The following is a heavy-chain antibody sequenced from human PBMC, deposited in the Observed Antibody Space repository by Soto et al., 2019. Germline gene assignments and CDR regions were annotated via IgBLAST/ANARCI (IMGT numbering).Heavy chain of an antibody. CDR3: ARLHGGNSVGLLGWFDP. J-gene: IGHJ5*02. Sequence: QVQLVQSGAEVKKPGSSVKVSCKASGGTFSSYAISWVRQAPGQGLEWMGGIIPIYGTANYAQKFQGRDTITADQSTSTAYMELSSLRSEDTAVYYCARLHGGNSVGLLGWFDPWGQGTLVTVSS. CDR1: GGTFSSYA. V-gene: IGHV1-69*01. CDR2: IIPIYGTA. D-gene: IGHD2-21*02.